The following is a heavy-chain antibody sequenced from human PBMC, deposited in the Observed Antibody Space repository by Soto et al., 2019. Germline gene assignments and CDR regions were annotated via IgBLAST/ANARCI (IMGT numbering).Heavy chain of an antibody. CDR2: IYYRGST. V-gene: IGHV4-39*01. CDR1: GGSISSSSYY. Sequence: QLQLQESGPGLVKPSETLSLTCTVSGGSISSSSYYWGWIRQPQGKGMEWIGSIYYRGSTYYNPSLKCRVTISVDTSKNQFSRKLSSVPSADTAVYYCARRGSSSWYGYWGQGTLVTVSS. D-gene: IGHD6-13*01. CDR3: ARRGSSSWYGY. J-gene: IGHJ4*02.